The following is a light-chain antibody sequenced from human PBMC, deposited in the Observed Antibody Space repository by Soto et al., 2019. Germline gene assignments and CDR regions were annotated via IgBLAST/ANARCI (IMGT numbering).Light chain of an antibody. Sequence: QSALTQPPSASGSPGQSVTISCTGTSSDVGGYNYVYWYQQHPGKAPQLMIYDVSKRPSGVPDRFSGSKSGNTASLTVSGLQAEDEAYYYCSSYAGSNNVVFGGGTKVTVL. CDR2: DVS. CDR3: SSYAGSNNVV. J-gene: IGLJ2*01. CDR1: SSDVGGYNY. V-gene: IGLV2-8*01.